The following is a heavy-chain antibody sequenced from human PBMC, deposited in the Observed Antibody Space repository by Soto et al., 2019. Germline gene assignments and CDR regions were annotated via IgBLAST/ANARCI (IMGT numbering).Heavy chain of an antibody. V-gene: IGHV1-2*04. J-gene: IGHJ6*02. CDR3: ARGHSTDCSNGVCSFFYNHEMDV. Sequence: QVQLVQSGAEVKKPGASVKVSCMASGYSFSDYHIYWVRQAPGQGLEWMGRINPKSGGTSTAQKFQGWVTMTRETSFSTSYMEWTRLKSDDTALYFCARGHSTDCSNGVCSFFYNHEMDVWGQGTTGTVSS. D-gene: IGHD2-8*01. CDR1: GYSFSDYH. CDR2: INPKSGGT.